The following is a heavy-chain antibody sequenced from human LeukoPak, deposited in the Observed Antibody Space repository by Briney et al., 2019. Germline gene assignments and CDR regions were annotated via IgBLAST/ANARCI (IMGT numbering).Heavy chain of an antibody. CDR3: ARRSLWLELDY. CDR2: INPSGGST. D-gene: IGHD5-18*01. J-gene: IGHJ4*02. Sequence: ASVKVSCKASGYTFTSYYMHWVRQAPGQGLEWMGIINPSGGSTSYAQKFQGRVTMIRDTSTSTVYMELSSLRSEDTAVYYCARRSLWLELDYWGQGTLVTVSS. V-gene: IGHV1-46*01. CDR1: GYTFTSYY.